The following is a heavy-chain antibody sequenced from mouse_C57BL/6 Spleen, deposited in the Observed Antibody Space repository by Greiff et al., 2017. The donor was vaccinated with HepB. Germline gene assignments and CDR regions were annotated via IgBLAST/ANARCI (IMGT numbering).Heavy chain of an antibody. J-gene: IGHJ2*01. V-gene: IGHV1-62-2*01. Sequence: QVQLQQSGAELVKPGASVKLSCKASGYTFTEYTIHWVKQRSGQGLEWIGWFYPGSGSIKYNEKFKDKATLTADKSSSTVYMELSRLTSEDSAVYFCARHLHYYGCSYPYYFDYWGQGTTLTVSS. CDR1: GYTFTEYT. CDR2: FYPGSGSI. D-gene: IGHD1-1*01. CDR3: ARHLHYYGCSYPYYFDY.